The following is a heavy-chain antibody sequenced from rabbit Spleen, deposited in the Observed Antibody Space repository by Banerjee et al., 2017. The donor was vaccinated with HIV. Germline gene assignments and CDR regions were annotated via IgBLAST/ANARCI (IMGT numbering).Heavy chain of an antibody. V-gene: IGHV1S45*01. J-gene: IGHJ6*01. Sequence: QEQLEESGGGLVKPEGSPTLTCKASGFDLSSYYYMCWVRQAPGKGLEWIACIDAGSSGFTYFASWAKGRFTCSKTSSTTATLQMTRLTVTDTATYFCARDSSSSFSSYGMALWGQGTLVTVS. CDR3: ARDSSSSFSSYGMAL. CDR2: IDAGSSGFT. CDR1: GFDLSSYYY. D-gene: IGHD1-1*01.